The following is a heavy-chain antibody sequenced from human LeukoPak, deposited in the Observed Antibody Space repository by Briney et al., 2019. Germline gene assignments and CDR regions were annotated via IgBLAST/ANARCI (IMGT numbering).Heavy chain of an antibody. V-gene: IGHV1-69*04. Sequence: SVKVSCKVSGYTLTELSMHWVRQAPGQGLEWMGRIIPILGIANYAQKFQGRVTITADKSTSTAYMELSSLRSEDTAVYYCARDSVTTQGGYWGQGTLVTVSS. CDR2: IIPILGIA. CDR3: ARDSVTTQGGY. D-gene: IGHD4-17*01. CDR1: GYTLTELS. J-gene: IGHJ4*02.